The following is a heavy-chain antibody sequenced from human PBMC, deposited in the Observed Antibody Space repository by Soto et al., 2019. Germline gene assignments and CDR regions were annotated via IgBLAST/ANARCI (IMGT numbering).Heavy chain of an antibody. CDR3: AGGLDY. D-gene: IGHD2-15*01. V-gene: IGHV3-23*01. J-gene: IGHJ4*02. CDR2: IDGIGSST. CDR1: GFTFSNYG. Sequence: VQLLESGGGLVQPGRSLRLSCAASGFTFSNYGMKWVRQAPGKGLEWVSGIDGIGSSTYYADSVKGRFTISRDNSKNTLFLQMNSLRAEDTALYYCAGGLDYWGQGTLVTVSS.